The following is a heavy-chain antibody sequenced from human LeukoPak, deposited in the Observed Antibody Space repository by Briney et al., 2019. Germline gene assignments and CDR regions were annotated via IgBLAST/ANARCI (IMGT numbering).Heavy chain of an antibody. J-gene: IGHJ4*02. V-gene: IGHV3-64*01. CDR2: ISSNGGST. CDR1: GFTFSSYA. D-gene: IGHD5-24*01. CDR3: ARDRTGWLQDY. Sequence: GGSLRLSCAASGFTFSSYAMHWVRQAPGKGLEYVSAISSNGGSTHYANSVKGRFTISRDSSKNTLYLQMGSLRAEDMAVYYCARDRTGWLQDYWGQGTLVTVSS.